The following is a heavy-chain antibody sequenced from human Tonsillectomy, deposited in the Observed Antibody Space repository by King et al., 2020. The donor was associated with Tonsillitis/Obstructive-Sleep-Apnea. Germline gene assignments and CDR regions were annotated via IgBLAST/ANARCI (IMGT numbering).Heavy chain of an antibody. CDR2: VYHTGST. CDR3: ARGWPRLDCFDL. J-gene: IGHJ5*02. CDR1: GGSIRRSTW. V-gene: IGHV4-4*02. Sequence: QLQESGPGLVKPSGTLSLTCAVSGGSIRRSTWWSWVRQSPGKGLEWIGEVYHTGSTNYNPSLKTRDTMSADDSKNQFSLQLTSVTAADPAVYYCARGWPRLDCFDLWGQGTLVTVSS.